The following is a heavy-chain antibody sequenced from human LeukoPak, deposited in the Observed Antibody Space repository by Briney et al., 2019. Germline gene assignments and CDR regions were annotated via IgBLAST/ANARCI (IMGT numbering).Heavy chain of an antibody. V-gene: IGHV1-69*13. Sequence: SVKASCKASGGTFSSYAISWVRQAPGQGLEWMGGIIPIFGTANYAQKFQGRVTITADESTSTAYMELSSLRSEDTAVYYCARVLLLGHHMDVWGKGTTVTISS. CDR3: ARVLLLGHHMDV. CDR1: GGTFSSYA. J-gene: IGHJ6*03. CDR2: IIPIFGTA. D-gene: IGHD3-10*01.